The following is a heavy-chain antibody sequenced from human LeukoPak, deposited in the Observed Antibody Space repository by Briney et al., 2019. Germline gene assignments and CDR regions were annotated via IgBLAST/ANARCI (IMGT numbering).Heavy chain of an antibody. V-gene: IGHV3-23*01. J-gene: IGHJ4*02. D-gene: IGHD6-19*01. CDR1: GFTFTTYV. CDR2: ISGRGGST. Sequence: GGSLRLSCVGSGFTFTTYVMNWVRQAPGKGLEWVSGISGRGGSTYYADSVKGRFTISRDNSKNTLYLQMNSPRAEDTAVYYCAKAGYSSGWSNWGQGTLVTVSS. CDR3: AKAGYSSGWSN.